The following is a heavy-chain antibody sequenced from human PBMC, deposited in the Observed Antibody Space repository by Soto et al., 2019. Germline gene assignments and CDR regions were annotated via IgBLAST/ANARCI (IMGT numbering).Heavy chain of an antibody. CDR3: ARDLGASYYDILTGQDY. Sequence: QVQLVQSGAEVKKPGSSVKVSCKASGGTFSSYTISWVRQAPGQGLEWMGRIIPILGIANYAQKFQGRVTITADKSTSTAYMELSSLRSEDTAVYYCARDLGASYYDILTGQDYWGQGTLVTVSS. CDR2: IIPILGIA. CDR1: GGTFSSYT. V-gene: IGHV1-69*08. J-gene: IGHJ4*02. D-gene: IGHD3-9*01.